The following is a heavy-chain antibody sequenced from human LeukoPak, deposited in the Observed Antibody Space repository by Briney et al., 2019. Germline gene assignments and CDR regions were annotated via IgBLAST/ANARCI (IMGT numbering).Heavy chain of an antibody. Sequence: WGSLRLSCVASGFTFTSYWMSWVRQTPGKGLEWVAHLNQDGSERYYVDSVKGRFTISRENVKNSLYLQMNSLRAEDTAVYYCAKCGTGSNFDYWGQGMLVTVSS. J-gene: IGHJ4*02. V-gene: IGHV3-7*02. CDR3: AKCGTGSNFDY. CDR2: LNQDGSER. CDR1: GFTFTSYW. D-gene: IGHD3-10*01.